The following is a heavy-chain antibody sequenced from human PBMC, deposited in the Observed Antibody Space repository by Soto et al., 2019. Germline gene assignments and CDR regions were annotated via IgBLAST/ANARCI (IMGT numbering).Heavy chain of an antibody. CDR2: ISASVGST. CDR3: AEGGQSYDY. V-gene: IGHV3-23*01. D-gene: IGHD3-10*01. CDR1: GFTFSNYA. J-gene: IGHJ4*02. Sequence: LRLSCAASGFTFSNYAMSWVRQAPGKGLEWVSAISASVGSTYYTDSVKGRFTISRDNSKNTLYLQMNSLRAEDTAVYYCAEGGQSYDYWGQGTLVTVSS.